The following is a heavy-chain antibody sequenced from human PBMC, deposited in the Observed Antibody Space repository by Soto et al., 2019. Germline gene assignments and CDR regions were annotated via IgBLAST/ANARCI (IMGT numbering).Heavy chain of an antibody. J-gene: IGHJ6*02. CDR3: ARVWQHPKGYYYYGMDV. CDR1: GFTFSSYA. V-gene: IGHV3-30-3*01. CDR2: ISYDGSNK. Sequence: PGGSLRLSCAASGFTFSSYAMHWVRQAPGKGLEWVAVISYDGSNKYYADSVKGRFTISRDNSKNTLYLQMNSLRAEDTAVYYCARVWQHPKGYYYYGMDVWGQGTTVTVSS. D-gene: IGHD6-13*01.